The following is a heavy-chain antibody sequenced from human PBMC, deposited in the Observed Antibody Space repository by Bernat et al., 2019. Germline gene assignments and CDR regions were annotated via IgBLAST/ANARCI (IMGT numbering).Heavy chain of an antibody. V-gene: IGHV3-30-3*01. Sequence: QVQLVESGGGVVQPGRSLRLSCAASGFTFSSYAMHWVRQAPGKGLEWVAVISYDGSNNYYADSVKGRFTISRDNSKNTLYLQMNSLRAEDTAVYYCASPLIAAAGTDYWGQGTLVTVSS. CDR3: ASPLIAAAGTDY. D-gene: IGHD6-13*01. CDR1: GFTFSSYA. CDR2: ISYDGSNN. J-gene: IGHJ4*02.